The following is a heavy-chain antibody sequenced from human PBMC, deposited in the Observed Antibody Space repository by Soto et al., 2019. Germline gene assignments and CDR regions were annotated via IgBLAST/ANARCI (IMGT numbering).Heavy chain of an antibody. Sequence: SETLSLTCTVTGDSISSRSYYWGWIRQPPGKGLEWIGSIYYSGSTYNNPSLRSRVSMSIDTSKDQFSLRLTSVTAADTAVYYCARGLTLGYCSGTSCYNWFDPWGQGTLVTVSS. J-gene: IGHJ5*02. V-gene: IGHV4-39*01. D-gene: IGHD2-2*01. CDR2: IYYSGST. CDR3: ARGLTLGYCSGTSCYNWFDP. CDR1: GDSISSRSYY.